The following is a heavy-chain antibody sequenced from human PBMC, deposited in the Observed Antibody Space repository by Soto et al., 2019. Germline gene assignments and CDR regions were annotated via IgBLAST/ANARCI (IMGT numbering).Heavy chain of an antibody. V-gene: IGHV2-5*02. J-gene: IGHJ4*02. Sequence: QITLKESGPTLVKPTQTLTLTCTFSGFSLSTSGVGVGWIRQPPGKALEWLALIYWDDDKRYSPSLKSRLTITXXTXKXXVVLTMTNMDPVDTATYYCAHMRRFREYPPSRFDYWGQGTLVTVSS. CDR1: GFSLSTSGVG. CDR2: IYWDDDK. CDR3: AHMRRFREYPPSRFDY. D-gene: IGHD2-2*01.